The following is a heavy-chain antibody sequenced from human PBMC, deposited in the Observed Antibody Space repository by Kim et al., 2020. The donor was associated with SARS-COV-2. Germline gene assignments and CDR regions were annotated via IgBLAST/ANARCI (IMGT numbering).Heavy chain of an antibody. D-gene: IGHD2-2*01. V-gene: IGHV4-31*02. CDR3: ARAGDIVVVPAAPFDY. Sequence: SLKRRVTISVDTSKDQFSPKLSSVTAADTAVYYCARAGDIVVVPAAPFDYWGQGTLVTVSS. J-gene: IGHJ4*02.